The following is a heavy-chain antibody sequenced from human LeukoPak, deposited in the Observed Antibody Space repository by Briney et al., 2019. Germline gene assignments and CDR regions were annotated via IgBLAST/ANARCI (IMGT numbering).Heavy chain of an antibody. J-gene: IGHJ5*02. CDR2: IYYSGST. CDR1: GGSIRSSNFY. Sequence: SETLSLTCTVSGGSIRSSNFYWGWIRQPPGKGLEWIGSIYYSGSTYYNPSLRSRVPMSLDTSKNQFSLRLSSVTDADTAVYYCAGDRSSWPPNWFDPWGQGTLVTVSS. CDR3: AGDRSSWPPNWFDP. D-gene: IGHD6-13*01. V-gene: IGHV4-39*07.